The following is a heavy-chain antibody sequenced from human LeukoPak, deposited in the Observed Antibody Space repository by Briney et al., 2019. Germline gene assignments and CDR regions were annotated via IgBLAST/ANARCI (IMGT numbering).Heavy chain of an antibody. J-gene: IGHJ6*02. CDR3: PRSFCTSVSCSKGHYYYVMVV. CDR1: GVTFRADA. CDR2: ISTGSDNT. Sequence: GGTLRLSCAASGVTFRADAMNRVRQAPEKEVMWQTYISTGSDNTFYAASLKGRFTVSRDNAKNSLFLQMDSLSAEDTAVCYCPRSFCTSVSCSKGHYYYVMVVWGQGTTVTVSS. V-gene: IGHV3-21*05. D-gene: IGHD2-2*01.